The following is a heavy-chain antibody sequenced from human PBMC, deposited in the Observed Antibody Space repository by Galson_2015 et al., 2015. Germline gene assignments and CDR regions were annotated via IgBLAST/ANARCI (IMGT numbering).Heavy chain of an antibody. CDR2: IYYSGNT. J-gene: IGHJ4*02. CDR3: ARRGVVVPAAYDY. CDR1: GGSINSYY. Sequence: ATLSLPCTVSGGSINSYYWRWLRQPPGKGLEWIGYIYYSGNTNYNPSLKSRVTISVDTSKNQFSLKLSSVTAADTAVYYCARRGVVVPAAYDYWGQGTLVTVSS. D-gene: IGHD2-2*01. V-gene: IGHV4-59*08.